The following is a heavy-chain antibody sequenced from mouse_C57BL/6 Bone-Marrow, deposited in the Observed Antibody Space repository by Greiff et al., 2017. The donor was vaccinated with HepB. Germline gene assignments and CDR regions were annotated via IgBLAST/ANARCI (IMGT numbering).Heavy chain of an antibody. Sequence: QVHVKQSGPGLVQPSQSLSITCTVSGFSLTSYGVHWVRQSPGKGLEWLGVIWSGGSTDYNAAFISRLSISKDNSKSQVFFKMNSLQADDTAIYYCARNDYDKKFAYWGQGTLVTVSA. J-gene: IGHJ3*01. V-gene: IGHV2-2*01. CDR2: IWSGGST. CDR3: ARNDYDKKFAY. D-gene: IGHD2-4*01. CDR1: GFSLTSYG.